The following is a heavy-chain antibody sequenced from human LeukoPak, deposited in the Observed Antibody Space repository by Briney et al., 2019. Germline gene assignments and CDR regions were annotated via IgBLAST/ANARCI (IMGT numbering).Heavy chain of an antibody. CDR1: GFYFNNYA. V-gene: IGHV3-30*04. Sequence: GGCLRLSCAASGFYFNNYAMHWVRQAPGKGLDWVARISFDGKKEDYADSVKGRVIVSRHNSNNTLYLEMNSLRSDDTAVYFCAREVGATTVYFDFWGQGSLVIVSS. CDR2: ISFDGKKE. D-gene: IGHD1-26*01. CDR3: AREVGATTVYFDF. J-gene: IGHJ4*02.